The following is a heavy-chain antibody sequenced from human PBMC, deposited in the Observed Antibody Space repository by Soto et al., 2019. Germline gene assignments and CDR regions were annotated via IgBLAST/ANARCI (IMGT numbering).Heavy chain of an antibody. J-gene: IGHJ6*04. D-gene: IGHD3-16*02. CDR1: GFTFSSYA. CDR3: AKGGSTFGGVIVYMDV. V-gene: IGHV3-23*01. CDR2: ISGSGGST. Sequence: GSLRLSCAASGFTFSSYAMSWVRQAPGKGLEWVSAISGSGGSTYYADSVKGRFIISRDNSKNTLYLQMNSLRAEDTAVYYCAKGGSTFGGVIVYMDVWGKGTTVTVSS.